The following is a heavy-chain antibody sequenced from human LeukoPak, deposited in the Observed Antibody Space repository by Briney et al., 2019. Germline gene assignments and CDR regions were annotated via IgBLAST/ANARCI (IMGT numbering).Heavy chain of an antibody. D-gene: IGHD2-21*02. CDR2: IYYSGST. CDR1: GGSISSYY. CDR3: ARASYCGGDCSPDPHFDY. V-gene: IGHV4-59*01. Sequence: PSQTLSLTCTVSGGSISSYYWSWIRQPPGKGLEGIGYIYYSGSTNYNPSLKSRVTISVDTSKNQFSLKLSSVTAADTAVYYCARASYCGGDCSPDPHFDYWGQGTLVTVSS. J-gene: IGHJ4*02.